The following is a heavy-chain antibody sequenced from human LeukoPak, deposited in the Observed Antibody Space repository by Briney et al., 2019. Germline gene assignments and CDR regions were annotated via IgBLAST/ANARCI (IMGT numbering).Heavy chain of an antibody. V-gene: IGHV1-18*01. CDR2: ISAYNGNT. CDR3: ARARDYGDYNTQDLFVY. Sequence: ASVKVSCTASGYTFTNFGISWVRQAPGQGLEWMGWISAYNGNTNYAQRLQGRVTMTADTSTSTAYMELRSLRSDDTAVYYCARARDYGDYNTQDLFVYWGQGTLVTVSS. J-gene: IGHJ4*02. CDR1: GYTFTNFG. D-gene: IGHD4-17*01.